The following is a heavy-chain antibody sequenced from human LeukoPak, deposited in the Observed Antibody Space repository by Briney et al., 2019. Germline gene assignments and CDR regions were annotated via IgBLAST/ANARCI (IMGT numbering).Heavy chain of an antibody. J-gene: IGHJ4*02. D-gene: IGHD3-16*01. CDR2: ISSSSSYI. V-gene: IGHV3-21*01. CDR3: ARDMKPPAGGGCFDY. CDR1: GFTFSSYS. Sequence: GGSLRLSCAASGFTFSSYSMNWVRQAPGKGLEWVSSISSSSSYIYYADSVKGRFTISRDNAKNSLYLQMNSLRAEDTAVYYCARDMKPPAGGGCFDYWGQGTLVTVSS.